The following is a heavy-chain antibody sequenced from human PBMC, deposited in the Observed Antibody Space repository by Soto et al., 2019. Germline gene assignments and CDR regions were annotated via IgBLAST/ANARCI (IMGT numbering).Heavy chain of an antibody. CDR2: IFYRGNT. V-gene: IGHV4-59*01. J-gene: IGHJ6*02. D-gene: IGHD1-1*01. CDR1: GGSISGYY. Sequence: SEILSLTCTVSGGSISGYYWSWIRQPPGKGLEWIGYIFYRGNTLYNPSLQSRVTISVDTSKNQFFLGLTSVTAADTAVYYCTRHAIIPKLQYGMDVWGQGASVTVSS. CDR3: TRHAIIPKLQYGMDV.